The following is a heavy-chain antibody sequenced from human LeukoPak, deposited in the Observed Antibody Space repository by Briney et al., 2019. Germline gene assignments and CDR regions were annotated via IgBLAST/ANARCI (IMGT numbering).Heavy chain of an antibody. CDR2: IKQDGSEK. J-gene: IGHJ4*02. CDR1: GFTFSSYW. D-gene: IGHD2-15*01. CDR3: ASGYCSSGRCYGDY. Sequence: GGSLRLSCAASGFTFSSYWMSWVRQAPGKGLEWVANIKQDGSEKYYVDSLKGRFTISRDNAKNSLYLQMNSLRAEDTAVYYCASGYCSSGRCYGDYSGQGTLVTVSS. V-gene: IGHV3-7*01.